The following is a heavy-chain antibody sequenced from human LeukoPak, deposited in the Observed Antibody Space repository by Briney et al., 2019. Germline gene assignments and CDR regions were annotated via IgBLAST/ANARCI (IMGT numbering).Heavy chain of an antibody. D-gene: IGHD1-14*01. CDR1: GDSISNYY. V-gene: IGHV4-59*08. CDR2: IYYSGST. J-gene: IGHJ3*02. Sequence: SETLSLTCTVSGDSISNYYWSWIRQPPGKGLEWLGFIYYSGSTNYNPSLRSRVTISVDTSKNQFSLKLSSVTAADTAVYYCARHWGDSPNHSDDLYAFDIWGQGTMVTVSS. CDR3: ARHWGDSPNHSDDLYAFDI.